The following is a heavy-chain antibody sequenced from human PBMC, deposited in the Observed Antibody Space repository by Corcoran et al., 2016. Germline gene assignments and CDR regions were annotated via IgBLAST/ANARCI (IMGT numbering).Heavy chain of an antibody. CDR3: ARHRKSGWYFDL. CDR1: GGSFSDHS. J-gene: IGHJ2*01. Sequence: QVQLQQWGAGLLKPSETLSLTCAVYGGSFSDHSWSWIRQPPGKGLEWIGEMSHRGRTTYNPSLKSRITISGDTSKNQISLKLSSVSAADTAVYYCARHRKSGWYFDLWGRGTLVTVSS. CDR2: MSHRGRT. V-gene: IGHV4-34*01.